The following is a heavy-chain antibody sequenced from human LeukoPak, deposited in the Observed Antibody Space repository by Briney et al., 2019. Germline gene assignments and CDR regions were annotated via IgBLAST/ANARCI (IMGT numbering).Heavy chain of an antibody. CDR2: INQDGSEK. J-gene: IGHJ4*02. V-gene: IGHV3-7*01. CDR1: GFTFSSYW. CDR3: ARGWGPFDY. Sequence: PGGSLRLSCAASGFTFSSYWMSWVRQAPGKGLEWVANINQDGSEKYYVDSVSGRFTISRDNAKNALYLQMNSLRAEDTAVYYCARGWGPFDYWGQGTLVTVSS. D-gene: IGHD3-16*01.